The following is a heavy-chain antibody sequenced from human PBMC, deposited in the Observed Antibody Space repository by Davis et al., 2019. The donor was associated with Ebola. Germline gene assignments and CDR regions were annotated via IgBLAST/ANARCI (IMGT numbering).Heavy chain of an antibody. Sequence: PGGSLRLSCAASGFTFADYTMHWVRHAPGKGLEWVSFINWDGIRTYYADSVKGRFTISRDNSKNSLYLQMNSLRTEDTALYYCAGNPAVTGSDAFDIWGQGTMVTVSS. D-gene: IGHD6-19*01. CDR2: INWDGIRT. CDR1: GFTFADYT. J-gene: IGHJ3*02. CDR3: AGNPAVTGSDAFDI. V-gene: IGHV3-43*01.